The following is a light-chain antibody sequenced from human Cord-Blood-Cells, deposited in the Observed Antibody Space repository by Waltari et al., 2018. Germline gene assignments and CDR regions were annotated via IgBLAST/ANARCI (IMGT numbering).Light chain of an antibody. Sequence: QSALTQPASVSGSPGHSITISCTGTSSDVGSYNLVSWYQQHPGKAPKLMIYEGSKRPSGVSNRFSGSKSGNTASLTISGLQAEDEADYYCCSYAGSSTSWVFGGGTKLTVL. V-gene: IGLV2-23*01. CDR1: SSDVGSYNL. J-gene: IGLJ3*02. CDR2: EGS. CDR3: CSYAGSSTSWV.